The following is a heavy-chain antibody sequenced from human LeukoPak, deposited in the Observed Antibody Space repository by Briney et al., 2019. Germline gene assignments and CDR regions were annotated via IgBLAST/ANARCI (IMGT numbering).Heavy chain of an antibody. D-gene: IGHD6-19*01. CDR3: ARLFRAVASFDI. Sequence: GESLKISWKCSGYSITSCWIGWWRQMPGKGLEWMGIIYPGDSDTRYSPSFQGQVAISADKSISTAYLQWSSLKASVTAMHYCARLFRAVASFDIWGQGTMVTVSP. CDR2: IYPGDSDT. CDR1: GYSITSCW. V-gene: IGHV5-51*01. J-gene: IGHJ3*02.